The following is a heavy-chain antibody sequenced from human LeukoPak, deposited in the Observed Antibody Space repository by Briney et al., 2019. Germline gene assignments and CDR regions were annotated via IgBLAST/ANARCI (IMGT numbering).Heavy chain of an antibody. D-gene: IGHD3-16*02. CDR2: ISAYNGNT. J-gene: IGHJ3*02. V-gene: IGHV1-18*01. CDR3: ASSGLRLGELSSLAFDI. Sequence: ASVKVSCKASGYTFTSYGISWVRQAPGQGLEWMGWISAYNGNTNYAQKFQGRVTITADESTSTAYMELSSLRSEDTAVYYCASSGLRLGELSSLAFDIWGQGTMVTISS. CDR1: GYTFTSYG.